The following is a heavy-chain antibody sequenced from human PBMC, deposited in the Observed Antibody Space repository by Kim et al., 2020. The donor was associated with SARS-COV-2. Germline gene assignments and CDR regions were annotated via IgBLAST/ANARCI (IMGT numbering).Heavy chain of an antibody. Sequence: GGSLRLSCAASGFTFSGYGMHWVRQAPGKGLEWVAVIWNDGSNKNYADSVKGRFTISRDNSENTLYLQINSLRAEDTAVYYCVRDGITGTTEAFDIWGQGTMVTVSS. D-gene: IGHD1-7*01. J-gene: IGHJ3*02. CDR3: VRDGITGTTEAFDI. CDR2: IWNDGSNK. CDR1: GFTFSGYG. V-gene: IGHV3-33*01.